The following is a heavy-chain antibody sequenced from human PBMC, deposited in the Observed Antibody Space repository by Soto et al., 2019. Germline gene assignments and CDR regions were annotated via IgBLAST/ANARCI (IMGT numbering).Heavy chain of an antibody. V-gene: IGHV4-38-2*01. D-gene: IGHD2-15*01. Sequence: PSETLSLTCAFSVYSISSGDYWGWIRQPPGKGLEWIGSIYHSGSTYYNPSLKSRVTISVDTSKNQFSLKLSSVTAADTAVYYCARAYCSGGSCSRCHWGQGTLVTVSS. CDR2: IYHSGST. CDR3: ARAYCSGGSCSRCH. J-gene: IGHJ4*02. CDR1: VYSISSGDY.